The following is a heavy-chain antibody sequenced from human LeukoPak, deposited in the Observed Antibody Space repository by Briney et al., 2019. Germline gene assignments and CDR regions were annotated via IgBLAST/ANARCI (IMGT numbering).Heavy chain of an antibody. V-gene: IGHV4-61*01. CDR2: IFYSGST. J-gene: IGHJ4*02. CDR1: GXSVGSDNDY. CDR3: ARDLLGATSFLDY. D-gene: IGHD1-26*01. Sequence: KPSETLSLTCTVSGXSVGSDNDYWSWIRQPPEKGLEWIGHIFYSGSTNFNPSLRSRVIISVDAPKNQFSLKLTSVTAADTAVYYCARDLLGATSFLDYWGQGTLVTVSS.